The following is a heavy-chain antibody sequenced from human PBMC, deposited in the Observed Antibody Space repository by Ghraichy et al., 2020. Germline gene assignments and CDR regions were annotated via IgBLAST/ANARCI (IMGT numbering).Heavy chain of an antibody. J-gene: IGHJ6*02. D-gene: IGHD5-24*01. Sequence: ASVKVSCKASGYTFTGYYMHWVRQAPGQGLEWMGWINPNSGGTNYAQKFQGRVTMTRDTSISTAYMELSRLRSDDTAVYYCARDGWLQSIYGMDVWGQGTTVTVSS. CDR1: GYTFTGYY. V-gene: IGHV1-2*02. CDR2: INPNSGGT. CDR3: ARDGWLQSIYGMDV.